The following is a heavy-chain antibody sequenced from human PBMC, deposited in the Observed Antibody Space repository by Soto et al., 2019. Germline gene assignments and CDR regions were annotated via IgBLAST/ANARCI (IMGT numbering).Heavy chain of an antibody. J-gene: IGHJ4*02. CDR2: IFPGDSDT. D-gene: IGHD1-26*01. CDR1: GYNFSNHW. Sequence: PGESLKISCKGSGYNFSNHWIAWVRQMSGKGLELMGLIFPGDSDTRYSPSFRGQVTMSADRSISTAYLQWSSLRASDSAMYYCARRDADGALIDFWGQGTLVTVSS. V-gene: IGHV5-51*01. CDR3: ARRDADGALIDF.